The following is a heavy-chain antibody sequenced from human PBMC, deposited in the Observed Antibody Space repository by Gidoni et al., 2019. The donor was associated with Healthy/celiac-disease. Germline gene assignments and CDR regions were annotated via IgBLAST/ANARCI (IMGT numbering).Heavy chain of an antibody. CDR3: ARVRRDYDFWSGDAFDI. Sequence: QVQLVQSGAEVKKPGASVKVSCKASGYTFTSSGISWVRQAPGQGLEWMGWISAYNGNTNYAQKLQGRVTMTTDTSTSTAYMERRSLRADDTAVYYCARVRRDYDFWSGDAFDIWGQGTMVTVSS. V-gene: IGHV1-18*01. D-gene: IGHD3-3*01. CDR1: GYTFTSSG. J-gene: IGHJ3*02. CDR2: ISAYNGNT.